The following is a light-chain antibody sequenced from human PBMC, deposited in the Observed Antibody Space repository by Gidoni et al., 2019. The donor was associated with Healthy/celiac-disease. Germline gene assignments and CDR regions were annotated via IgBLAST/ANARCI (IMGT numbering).Light chain of an antibody. V-gene: IGKV1-39*01. CDR3: QQSYSTPRT. CDR2: AAS. J-gene: IGKJ1*01. Sequence: IQMTQSPSSLSASVGDRVTIPCRASQSISSHLNWYQQKPGKDPKLLLYAASSLQSGVPSRFSGSGSGTDFTLTISSLQPEDFATYYCQQSYSTPRTFGQGTKVEIK. CDR1: QSISSH.